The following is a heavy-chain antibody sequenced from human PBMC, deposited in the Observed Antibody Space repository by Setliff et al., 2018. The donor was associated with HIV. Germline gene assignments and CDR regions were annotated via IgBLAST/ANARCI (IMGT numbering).Heavy chain of an antibody. V-gene: IGHV1-46*01. J-gene: IGHJ4*02. Sequence: ASVKVSCKASGYTFTSYDINWVRQATGQGLEWMGIIYPGGARRSYAQKFQGRVTMTWDTSTSTVYMELSSRRSEDTAFYYCARSAHDSETGYWGQGTLVTVSS. CDR1: GYTFTSYD. D-gene: IGHD5-12*01. CDR3: ARSAHDSETGY. CDR2: IYPGGARR.